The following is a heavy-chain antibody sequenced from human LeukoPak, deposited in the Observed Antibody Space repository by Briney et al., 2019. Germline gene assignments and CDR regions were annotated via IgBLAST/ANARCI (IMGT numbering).Heavy chain of an antibody. CDR2: MNPNSGNT. Sequence: ASVKVSCKASGYTFTSYDINWVRQATGQGLEWVGWMNPNSGNTGYAQKFQGRVTMTRNTSISTAYMELSSLRSENTAVYYCARGRHRLRSHLFGYWGQGTLVTVSS. CDR1: GYTFTSYD. V-gene: IGHV1-8*01. J-gene: IGHJ4*02. D-gene: IGHD4-17*01. CDR3: ARGRHRLRSHLFGY.